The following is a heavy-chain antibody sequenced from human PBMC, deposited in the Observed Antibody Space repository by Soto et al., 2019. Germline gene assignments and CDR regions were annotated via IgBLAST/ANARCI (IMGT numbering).Heavy chain of an antibody. CDR2: ISSRSATI. V-gene: IGHV3-48*01. D-gene: IGHD3-16*01. Sequence: TFSTSSMNWVRQAPGKGLEWVSYISSRSATIYYADSVKGLFTISRDNAKNSLYLQMNSLRAEDTAVYYCARGGGSGDYYYMDVWGKGTTVTVSS. CDR1: TFSTSS. CDR3: ARGGGSGDYYYMDV. J-gene: IGHJ6*03.